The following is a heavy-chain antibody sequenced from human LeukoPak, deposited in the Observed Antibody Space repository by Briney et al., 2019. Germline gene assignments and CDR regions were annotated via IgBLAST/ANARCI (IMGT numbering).Heavy chain of an antibody. V-gene: IGHV3-21*01. CDR2: ISSDSNDK. CDR1: GFTFDMYT. CDR3: ARERRRLWLVGVYYYYYYMDV. Sequence: PGGSLRLSCEASGFTFDMYTMHWVRQAPGKGLEWVAAISSDSNDKHYADSLQGRFTISRDNAKNSLYLQMNSLRAEDTAVYYCARERRRLWLVGVYYYYYYMDVWGKGTTVTVSS. D-gene: IGHD6-19*01. J-gene: IGHJ6*03.